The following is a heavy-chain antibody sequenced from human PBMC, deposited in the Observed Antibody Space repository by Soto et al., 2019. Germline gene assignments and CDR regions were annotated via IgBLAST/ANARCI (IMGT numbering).Heavy chain of an antibody. V-gene: IGHV3-23*01. CDR1: GFSLSDYV. CDR3: ASKYSSGDDWDFDL. D-gene: IGHD3-22*01. J-gene: IGHJ2*01. Sequence: EVQLLESGGGLVQPGGSLRLSCEASGFSLSDYVMSWVRQAPGKGLEWVSAISGIVSSIFYTDSVKGRFTLSRDSSKNTLYLEMNSLRVEDTAVYYCASKYSSGDDWDFDLWGRGTQVTVSS. CDR2: ISGIVSSI.